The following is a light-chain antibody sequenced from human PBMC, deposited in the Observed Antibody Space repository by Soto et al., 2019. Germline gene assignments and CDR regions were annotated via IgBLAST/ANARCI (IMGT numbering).Light chain of an antibody. CDR3: QQRSNWPPSIT. V-gene: IGKV3-11*01. CDR1: QSAGNF. CDR2: DAS. J-gene: IGKJ5*01. Sequence: DIVMTQSPLSLPVTPGEPASLSCRASQSAGNFLAWYQQKPGQAPRLLIYDASNRATGIPARFSGSGSGTDFTLTISSLEPEDFAVYYCQQRSNWPPSITFGQGTRLEIK.